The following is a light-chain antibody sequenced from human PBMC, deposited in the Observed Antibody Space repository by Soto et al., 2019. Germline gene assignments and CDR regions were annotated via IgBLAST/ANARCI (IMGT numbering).Light chain of an antibody. J-gene: IGKJ4*01. CDR2: ATS. Sequence: EIVLTQSPGTLSLSPGERATLSCRASQSVSSSYLAWYRQKPGQAPSLLMYATSSRATGIPDRFSGSGFGTDFPLTIGRLEPEDFVVYFCQEYQSSPLTFGGGTKVDIK. V-gene: IGKV3-20*01. CDR3: QEYQSSPLT. CDR1: QSVSSSY.